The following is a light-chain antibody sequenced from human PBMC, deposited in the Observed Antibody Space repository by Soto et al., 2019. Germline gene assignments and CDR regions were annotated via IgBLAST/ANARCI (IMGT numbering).Light chain of an antibody. Sequence: EIVMTQSPATLSVSPGERATLSCRASQSVSSNLAWYQQKPGQAPRLLIYGASTRASGIPARFSGSGSGTEVTLTISSLQSEDFAVYYCHQYNNFPSTFGQGTRLEIK. CDR2: GAS. J-gene: IGKJ5*01. CDR3: HQYNNFPST. V-gene: IGKV3-15*01. CDR1: QSVSSN.